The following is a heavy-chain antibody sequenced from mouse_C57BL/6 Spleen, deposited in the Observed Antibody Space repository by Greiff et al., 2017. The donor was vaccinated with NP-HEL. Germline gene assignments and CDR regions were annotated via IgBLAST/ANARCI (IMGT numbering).Heavy chain of an antibody. J-gene: IGHJ2*01. CDR2: ISYSGST. CDR3: ARTARKKY. Sequence: VQLKESGPGLVKPSQSLSLTCTVTGYSITSGYGWNWIRQFPGNKLEWMGYISYSGSTNYNPSLKSRISITRDTSKNQFFLQLNSVTTEDTATYYCARTARKKYWGQGTTLTVSS. V-gene: IGHV3-2*02. CDR1: GYSITSGYG. D-gene: IGHD1-2*01.